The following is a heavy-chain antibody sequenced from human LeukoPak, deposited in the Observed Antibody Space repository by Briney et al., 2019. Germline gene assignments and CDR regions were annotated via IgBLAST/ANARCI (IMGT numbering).Heavy chain of an antibody. D-gene: IGHD1-26*01. Sequence: PGRSLRLSCAASGFTSSSYGMHWVRQAPGKGLEWVAVISYDGSNKYYADSVKGRFTISRDNSKNTLYLQMNSLRAEDTAVYYCAKDVSSVGYYYYYMDVWGKGTTVTVSS. CDR3: AKDVSSVGYYYYYMDV. V-gene: IGHV3-30*18. CDR1: GFTSSSYG. J-gene: IGHJ6*03. CDR2: ISYDGSNK.